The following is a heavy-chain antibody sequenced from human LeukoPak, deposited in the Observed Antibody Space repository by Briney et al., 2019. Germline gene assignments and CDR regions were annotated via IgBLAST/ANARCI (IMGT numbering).Heavy chain of an antibody. D-gene: IGHD3-22*01. CDR1: GGSISSSNW. Sequence: SETLSLTCAVSGGSISSSNWWSWVRQPPGKGLEWIGEIYHSGSTNYNPSLKSRVTISVDKSKNQFSLKLSSVTAADTAVYYCASYYYDSNGYYDYWGQGTLVTVSS. J-gene: IGHJ4*02. CDR2: IYHSGST. V-gene: IGHV4-4*02. CDR3: ASYYYDSNGYYDY.